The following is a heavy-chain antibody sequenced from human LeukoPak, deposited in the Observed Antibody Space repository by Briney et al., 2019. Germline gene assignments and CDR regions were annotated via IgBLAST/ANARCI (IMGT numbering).Heavy chain of an antibody. D-gene: IGHD6-13*01. CDR1: GYTFTSYG. CDR2: ISAYNGNT. J-gene: IGHJ4*02. CDR3: ARASEYSTSWPRDY. Sequence: GASVKVSCKASGYTFTSYGISWGRQAPGQGLEGMGWISAYNGNTNYAQKLQGRVTMTTDTSTSTAYMELRSLRSDDTAVYYCARASEYSTSWPRDYWGQGTLVTVSS. V-gene: IGHV1-18*01.